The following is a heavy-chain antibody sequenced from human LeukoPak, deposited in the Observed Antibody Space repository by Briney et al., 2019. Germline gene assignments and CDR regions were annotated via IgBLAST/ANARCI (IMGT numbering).Heavy chain of an antibody. Sequence: SQTLSLTCSVSGGSISSDRYYWSWIRQPAGKGLEWIGRVYSSGTTNQNPSLKSRITISIDTSKNQFSLKLNSVTAADTAVYYCARLGYGLKGSYDAFDMWAKGQWSPSLQ. J-gene: IGHJ3*02. CDR1: GGSISSDRYY. CDR3: ARLGYGLKGSYDAFDM. CDR2: VYSSGTT. D-gene: IGHD5-18*01. V-gene: IGHV4-61*02.